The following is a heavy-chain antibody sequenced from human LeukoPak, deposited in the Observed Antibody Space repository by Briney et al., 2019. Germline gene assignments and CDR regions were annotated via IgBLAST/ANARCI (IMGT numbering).Heavy chain of an antibody. CDR1: GGSFSGYY. CDR2: INHSGST. Sequence: PSETLSLTCAVYGGSFSGYYWSWIRQPPGKGLEWIGEINHSGSTNYNPSLKSRVTISVDTSKNQFSLKLSSVTAADTAVYYCARAMVAAAGTGYYFDYWGQGTLVTVSS. J-gene: IGHJ4*02. D-gene: IGHD6-13*01. CDR3: ARAMVAAAGTGYYFDY. V-gene: IGHV4-34*01.